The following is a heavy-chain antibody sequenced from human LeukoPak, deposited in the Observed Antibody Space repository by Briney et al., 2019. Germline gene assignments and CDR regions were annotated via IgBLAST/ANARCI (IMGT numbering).Heavy chain of an antibody. V-gene: IGHV3-21*01. CDR3: ARGRGLPGPLDY. CDR2: ISSSSSHI. D-gene: IGHD3-10*01. CDR1: GFTFGDHG. J-gene: IGHJ4*02. Sequence: GGSLRLSCTTSGFTFGDHGVSWFRQAPGKGLEWVSSISSSSSHIYYADSVKGRFTISRDNAKNSLYLQMNSLRAEDTAVYYCARGRGLPGPLDYWGQGTLVTVSS.